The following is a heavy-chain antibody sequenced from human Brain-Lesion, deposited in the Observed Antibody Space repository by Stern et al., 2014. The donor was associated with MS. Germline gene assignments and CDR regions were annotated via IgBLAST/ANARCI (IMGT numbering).Heavy chain of an antibody. D-gene: IGHD1-26*01. J-gene: IGHJ4*02. Sequence: VQLVQSGAEVKQPGASVKVSFKVSGYTLTELSMHWVRQAPRKGLEGMGGFDPEDGETIYAQKFQGRVTMTEDTSTDTAYMELSSLRSEDTAVYYCATLSPGAGGNYYRHFDYWGQGTLVTVSS. CDR1: GYTLTELS. CDR2: FDPEDGET. V-gene: IGHV1-24*01. CDR3: ATLSPGAGGNYYRHFDY.